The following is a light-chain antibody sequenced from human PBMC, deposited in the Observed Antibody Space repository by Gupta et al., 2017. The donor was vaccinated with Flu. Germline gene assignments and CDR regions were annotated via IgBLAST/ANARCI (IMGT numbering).Light chain of an antibody. CDR1: QGDGSSY. V-gene: IGKV3-20*01. J-gene: IGKJ1*01. CDR2: GAS. Sequence: GTPSAPQAERATVFCRASQGDGSSYVTWYQQKPGQAPNLLIDGASSRAAGIPDRCSGSGSGTDFTLTSSRLEAEDFAVYYCQQYGALPWTCGQGTKVEIK. CDR3: QQYGALPWT.